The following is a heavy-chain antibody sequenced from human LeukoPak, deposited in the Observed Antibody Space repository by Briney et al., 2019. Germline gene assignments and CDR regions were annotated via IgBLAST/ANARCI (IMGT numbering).Heavy chain of an antibody. Sequence: ASVKVSCKASGYTFTSYGISWVRQAPGQGLEWMGWISAYNGNTNYAQKLQGRVTMTTDTSTSTAYMELRSLRSDDTAVYYCARVGGILTGYYIHDAFDIWGQGTMVTVSS. CDR2: ISAYNGNT. J-gene: IGHJ3*02. V-gene: IGHV1-18*01. CDR1: GYTFTSYG. CDR3: ARVGGILTGYYIHDAFDI. D-gene: IGHD3-9*01.